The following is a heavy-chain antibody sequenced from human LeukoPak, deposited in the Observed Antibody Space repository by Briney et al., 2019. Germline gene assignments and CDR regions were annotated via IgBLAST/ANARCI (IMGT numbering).Heavy chain of an antibody. CDR3: AKDMLSSGWYMDY. J-gene: IGHJ4*02. D-gene: IGHD6-19*01. CDR2: ISWNSGSI. CDR1: GFTFDDYA. V-gene: IGHV3-9*01. Sequence: SGGSLRLSCAASGFTFDDYAMHWVRQAPGKGLEWVSGISWNSGSIGYADSVKGRFTISRDNAKNSLYLQMNSLRAEDTALYYCAKDMLSSGWYMDYWGQGTLVTVSS.